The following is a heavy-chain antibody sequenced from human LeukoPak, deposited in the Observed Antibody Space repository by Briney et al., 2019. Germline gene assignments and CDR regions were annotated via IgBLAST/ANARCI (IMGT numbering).Heavy chain of an antibody. CDR3: AGDNTYYDFWSGYSYYYYYYMDV. CDR1: GFTFSSYW. Sequence: GGSLRLSCAASGFTFSSYWMSWVRQAPGKGLEWVANIKQDGSEKYYVDSVKGRFTISRDNAKNSLYLQMNSLRAEDTAVYYCAGDNTYYDFWSGYSYYYYYYMDVWGKGTTVTVSS. CDR2: IKQDGSEK. J-gene: IGHJ6*03. D-gene: IGHD3-3*01. V-gene: IGHV3-7*01.